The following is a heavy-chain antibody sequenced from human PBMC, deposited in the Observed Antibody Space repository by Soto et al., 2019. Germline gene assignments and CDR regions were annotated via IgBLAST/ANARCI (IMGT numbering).Heavy chain of an antibody. Sequence: AHLSESGGGLQQPGGSLKLSCEASRFTFSNFAMSWVRQAPGKGLEWISTIGVTAGSTYYTDSVRGRFTISRDNSKNTLYLEMKSLRAEDTALYYCEKVMYTWNDVAAFDSWGQGTLVAVSS. J-gene: IGHJ4*02. D-gene: IGHD1-1*01. CDR1: RFTFSNFA. CDR2: IGVTAGST. CDR3: EKVMYTWNDVAAFDS. V-gene: IGHV3-23*01.